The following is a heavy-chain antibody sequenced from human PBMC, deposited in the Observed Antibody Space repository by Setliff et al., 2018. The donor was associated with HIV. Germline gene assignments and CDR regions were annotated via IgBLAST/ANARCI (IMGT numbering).Heavy chain of an antibody. D-gene: IGHD7-27*01. J-gene: IGHJ4*02. CDR3: ARANWGSPPDY. Sequence: SETLSLTCTVSGGSISSGSYYWSWIRQPAGKGLEWIGRIWTSGSTNYNPSLKSRVTISVDTSKNQFSLRLTSVTAADTAVYYCARANWGSPPDYWGQGTLVTVSS. CDR1: GGSISSGSYY. V-gene: IGHV4-61*02. CDR2: IWTSGST.